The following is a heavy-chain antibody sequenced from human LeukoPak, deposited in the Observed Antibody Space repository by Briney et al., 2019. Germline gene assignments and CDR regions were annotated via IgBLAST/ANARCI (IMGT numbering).Heavy chain of an antibody. Sequence: GGSLRLSCAASGFTLSNHGMNWVRQAPGKGLEWVSGISPSGDITYYADSVKGRFTISRDNSKNTLYLEVISLTAEDTAVYYCAKDDAWLRFGEWSQGTLVTVSS. CDR1: GFTLSNHG. J-gene: IGHJ4*02. D-gene: IGHD3-10*01. V-gene: IGHV3-23*01. CDR2: ISPSGDIT. CDR3: AKDDAWLRFGE.